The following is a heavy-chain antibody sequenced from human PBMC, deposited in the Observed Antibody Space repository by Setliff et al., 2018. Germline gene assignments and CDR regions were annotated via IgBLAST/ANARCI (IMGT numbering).Heavy chain of an antibody. V-gene: IGHV3-21*01. J-gene: IGHJ6*02. CDR2: ISSSSSYI. Sequence: GSLRLSCAASGFTFSSYSMNWVRQAPGKGLEWVSSISSSSSYIYYADSVKGRFTISRDNAKNSLYLQMNSLSAEDTAVYSCARAGAFGRLDVWGQGTTVTVSS. D-gene: IGHD3-10*01. CDR1: GFTFSSYS. CDR3: ARAGAFGRLDV.